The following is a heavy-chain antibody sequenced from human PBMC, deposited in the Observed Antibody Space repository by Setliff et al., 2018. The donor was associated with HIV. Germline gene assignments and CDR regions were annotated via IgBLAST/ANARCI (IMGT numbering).Heavy chain of an antibody. Sequence: SETLSLTCAVYGGSFSGYFWSWIRQPPGKRLEWLGSIYSSGSPSYNPALSSRLTISVDPSKNHVSLRLSSVTAADTGVYYCASHRDPPGTSWIFYYYYMDLWGGGTTVTVSS. D-gene: IGHD2-2*01. CDR2: IYSSGSP. V-gene: IGHV4-34*01. CDR3: ASHRDPPGTSWIFYYYYMDL. CDR1: GGSFSGYF. J-gene: IGHJ6*03.